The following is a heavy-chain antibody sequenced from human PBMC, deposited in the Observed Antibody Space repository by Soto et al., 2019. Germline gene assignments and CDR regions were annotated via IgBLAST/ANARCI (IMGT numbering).Heavy chain of an antibody. Sequence: ASSKVFCKSSGYAFTSNGIICVRQAPGQGLEWMGWISAYNGNTNYAQKLQGRVTMTTDTSTSTAYMELRSLRSDDTAVYYCAREVETGTTIDYWGQGTLVNVSS. D-gene: IGHD1-1*01. CDR1: GYAFTSNG. CDR3: AREVETGTTIDY. V-gene: IGHV1-18*01. J-gene: IGHJ4*02. CDR2: ISAYNGNT.